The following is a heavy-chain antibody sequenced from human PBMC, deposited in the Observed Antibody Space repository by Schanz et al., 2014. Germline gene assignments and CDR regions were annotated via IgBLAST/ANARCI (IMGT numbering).Heavy chain of an antibody. CDR3: ARGREVVAKIFDV. Sequence: EVQLLESGGGLVRPGGSLRLSCAASGFTFSSYTMNWVRQAPGKGLEWVSSISSSSSYISYADSVKGRFTISRDNAKNSLYLQMNSLRAEDTGVYYCARGREVVAKIFDVWGQGTMVTVSS. D-gene: IGHD3-22*01. V-gene: IGHV3-21*01. J-gene: IGHJ3*01. CDR1: GFTFSSYT. CDR2: ISSSSSYI.